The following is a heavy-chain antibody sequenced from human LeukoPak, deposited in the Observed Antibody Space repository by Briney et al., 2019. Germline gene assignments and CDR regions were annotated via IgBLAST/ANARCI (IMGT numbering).Heavy chain of an antibody. J-gene: IGHJ6*02. CDR1: GFTFSNYV. D-gene: IGHD1-1*01. V-gene: IGHV3-23*01. Sequence: GGSLRLSCAASGFTFSNYVMSWVRQAPGKGLEWVSSISGSGGSTYYADSVKGRFTISRDNSKNTLYLQMSSLRAEDTAVYYCVNEVGTYYYGMDVWGQGTTVTVSS. CDR3: VNEVGTYYYGMDV. CDR2: ISGSGGST.